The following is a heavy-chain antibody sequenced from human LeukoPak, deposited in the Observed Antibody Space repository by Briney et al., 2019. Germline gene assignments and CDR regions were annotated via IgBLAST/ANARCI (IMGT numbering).Heavy chain of an antibody. V-gene: IGHV4-34*01. J-gene: IGHJ4*02. Sequence: SETLSLTCAVYGGSLSGYYWSWIRQPPGKGLEWIGEINHSGSTNYNPSLKSRVTISVDTSKNQFSLKLSSVTAADTAVYYCARGRCSSTSCYCDYWGQGTLVTVSS. CDR3: ARGRCSSTSCYCDY. CDR1: GGSLSGYY. D-gene: IGHD2-2*01. CDR2: INHSGST.